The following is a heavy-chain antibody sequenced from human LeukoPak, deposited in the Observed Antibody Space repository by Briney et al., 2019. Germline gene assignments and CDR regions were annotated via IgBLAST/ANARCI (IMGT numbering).Heavy chain of an antibody. V-gene: IGHV4-59*01. Sequence: SETLSLTCTVSGGSISSYYWSWIRQPPGKGLEWIGYIYYSGSTNYNPSLKSRVTISVDTSKNQFSLKLSSVTAADTAVYYCARTGINRAAALYYFDYWGQGTLVTVSS. CDR3: ARTGINRAAALYYFDY. CDR1: GGSISSYY. D-gene: IGHD6-13*01. CDR2: IYYSGST. J-gene: IGHJ4*02.